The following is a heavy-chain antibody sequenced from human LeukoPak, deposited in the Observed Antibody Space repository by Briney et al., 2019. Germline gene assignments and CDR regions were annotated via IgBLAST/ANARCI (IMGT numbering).Heavy chain of an antibody. D-gene: IGHD4-17*01. Sequence: ASVKVSCKASGYTFTGYYMHWVRQAPGRGREGMGWINPNSGGTNYAQKFQGRVTMTRDRSISTAYMELSRLRSDDTAVYYCARDLRTLGVRYYLDYWGQGTLVTVSS. J-gene: IGHJ4*02. CDR2: INPNSGGT. V-gene: IGHV1-2*02. CDR3: ARDLRTLGVRYYLDY. CDR1: GYTFTGYY.